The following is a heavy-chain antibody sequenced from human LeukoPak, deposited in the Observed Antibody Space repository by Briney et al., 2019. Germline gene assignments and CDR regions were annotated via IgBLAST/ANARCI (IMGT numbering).Heavy chain of an antibody. J-gene: IGHJ4*02. CDR2: IYENGGTT. D-gene: IGHD3-16*01. CDR1: GFTFRSHA. CDR3: AKDGVHPYTDFDY. Sequence: GGSLRLSCVGSGFTFRSHAMSWVRQAPEKGLEFVSGIYENGGTTYYADSVKGRFSISRDNSKNTLYLQMDSLRAEDTAVYYCAKDGVHPYTDFDYWGQGTLVTVSS. V-gene: IGHV3-23*01.